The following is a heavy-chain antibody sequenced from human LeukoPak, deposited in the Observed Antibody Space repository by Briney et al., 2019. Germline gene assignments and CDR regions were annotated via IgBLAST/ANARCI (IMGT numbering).Heavy chain of an antibody. D-gene: IGHD3-3*01. CDR3: GRAYDFSRH. CDR2: ITGSGSYI. Sequence: PGGSLRLSCVASRFTFSTSTMNWVRQAPGKGLEWVASITGSGSYIYYADAMKGRITISRDNAKNSLYLQMNSLRVEDTALYYCGRAYDFSRHWGQGTLVTVSS. V-gene: IGHV3-21*06. CDR1: RFTFSTST. J-gene: IGHJ4*02.